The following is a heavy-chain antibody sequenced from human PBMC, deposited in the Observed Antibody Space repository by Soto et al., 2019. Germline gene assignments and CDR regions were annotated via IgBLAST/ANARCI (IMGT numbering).Heavy chain of an antibody. CDR3: ARASSYAFDY. D-gene: IGHD4-17*01. CDR1: GFTFRAYS. Sequence: GGSLRLSCVASGFTFRAYSMNWVRQTPVKGLEFIAQIAGVCVPTYCADSVKGRFSISGYKGESSLYLQMNSLKGDDSGVYYCARASSYAFDYWGQG. J-gene: IGHJ4*02. V-gene: IGHV3-48*01. CDR2: IAGVCVPT.